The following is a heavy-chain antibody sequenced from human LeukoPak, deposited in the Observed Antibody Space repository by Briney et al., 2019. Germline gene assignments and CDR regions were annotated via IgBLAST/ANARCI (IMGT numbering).Heavy chain of an antibody. CDR3: ARGYSSGYWYFDL. CDR2: IYASGST. V-gene: IGHV4-61*02. Sequence: SETLSLTCTVSGGSISSGNYYWSWIRQPAGKGLEWIGRIYASGSTNHNPSLKSRVTISIDTSKNQFSLKLSSVTAADTAVHYCARGYSSGYWYFDLWGRGTLVTVSP. J-gene: IGHJ2*01. D-gene: IGHD5-18*01. CDR1: GGSISSGNYY.